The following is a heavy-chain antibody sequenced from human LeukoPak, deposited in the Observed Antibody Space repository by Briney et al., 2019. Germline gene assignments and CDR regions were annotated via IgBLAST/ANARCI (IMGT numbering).Heavy chain of an antibody. D-gene: IGHD3-10*01. Sequence: GGSLRLSCAASGFTFSTYNMNWVLQAPGKGLEWVACISSSSSYIYYADSVKGRFPLSRDNAKNSLFLQMNSLRAEDTALYYCARDSSPQGFFFFDYWGQGTLVTVSS. J-gene: IGHJ4*02. CDR1: GFTFSTYN. V-gene: IGHV3-21*01. CDR3: ARDSSPQGFFFFDY. CDR2: ISSSSSYI.